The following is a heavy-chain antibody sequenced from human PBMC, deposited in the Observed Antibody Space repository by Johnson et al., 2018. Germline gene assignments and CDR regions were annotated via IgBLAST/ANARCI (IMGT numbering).Heavy chain of an antibody. Sequence: QVQLQESGPGLVKHSQTLSLTCTVSGGSISSGSYYWSWIRQPPGKGLEWIGLIYYSGSTNYHPSLKSRVTIPVDTSKNQFPLKLSSVTAADTAVYYCAILNPAGYGVDVWGQGTTVTVSS. V-gene: IGHV4-61*01. CDR1: GGSISSGSYY. CDR3: AILNPAGYGVDV. J-gene: IGHJ6*02. CDR2: IYYSGST.